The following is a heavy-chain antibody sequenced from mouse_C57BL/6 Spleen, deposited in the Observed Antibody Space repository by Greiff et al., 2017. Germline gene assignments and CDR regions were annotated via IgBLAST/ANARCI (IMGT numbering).Heavy chain of an antibody. V-gene: IGHV1-18*01. J-gene: IGHJ4*01. CDR2: INPNNGGT. CDR1: GYTFTDYN. D-gene: IGHD2-4*01. Sequence: VQLQQSGPELVKPGASVKIPCKASGYTFTDYNMDWVKQSHGKSLEWIGDINPNNGGTIYNQKFKGKATLTVDKSSSTAYMELRSLTSEDTAVYYYARKYYEYDGDAMDYWGQGTSVTVSS. CDR3: ARKYYEYDGDAMDY.